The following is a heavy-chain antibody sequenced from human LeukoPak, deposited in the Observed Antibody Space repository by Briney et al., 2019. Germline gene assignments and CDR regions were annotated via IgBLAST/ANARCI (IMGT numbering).Heavy chain of an antibody. J-gene: IGHJ4*02. CDR2: MNPVSGNA. D-gene: IGHD6-13*01. CDR3: ARAPMGAAALY. Sequence: ASVKVSCKATGYTFTNFDINWVRQAPGQGLEWMGWMNPVSGNAGSAQKFQGRVTLTRDTSISTAYMELSSLRSDDTAFYYCARAPMGAAALYWGQGTLVTVSS. V-gene: IGHV1-8*01. CDR1: GYTFTNFD.